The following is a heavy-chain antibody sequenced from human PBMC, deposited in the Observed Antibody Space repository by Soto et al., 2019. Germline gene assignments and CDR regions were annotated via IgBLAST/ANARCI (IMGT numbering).Heavy chain of an antibody. CDR2: ISYDGSNK. CDR1: GFTFSSYG. Sequence: QVQLVESGGGVVQPGRSLRLSCAASGFTFSSYGMHWVRQAPGKGLEWVAVISYDGSNKYYADSVKGRFTISRDNSKNTLYLQMNSLRAEDTVVYYCAKPYDYGDYFDAFDIWGQGTMVTVSS. V-gene: IGHV3-30*18. D-gene: IGHD4-17*01. CDR3: AKPYDYGDYFDAFDI. J-gene: IGHJ3*02.